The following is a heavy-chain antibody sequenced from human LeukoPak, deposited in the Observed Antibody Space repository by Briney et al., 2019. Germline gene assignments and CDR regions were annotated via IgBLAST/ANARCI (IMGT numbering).Heavy chain of an antibody. Sequence: GVLRLSCAASGFTFSSYSMNWVRQAPGKGLEWVSSISSSSSYIYYADSVKGRFTISRDNAKNSLYLQMNSLRAEDTAVYYCARDATYCSSTSCSRGGFDYWGQGTLVTVSS. CDR1: GFTFSSYS. J-gene: IGHJ4*02. CDR3: ARDATYCSSTSCSRGGFDY. V-gene: IGHV3-21*01. D-gene: IGHD2-2*01. CDR2: ISSSSSYI.